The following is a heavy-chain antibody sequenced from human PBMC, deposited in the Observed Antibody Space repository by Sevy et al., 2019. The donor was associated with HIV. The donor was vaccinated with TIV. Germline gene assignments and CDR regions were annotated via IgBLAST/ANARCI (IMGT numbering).Heavy chain of an antibody. D-gene: IGHD3-3*01. Sequence: ASVKVSCKSTGYMFTDLYINWVRLAPGQGREWVGWINPDNGDTDYGQKFQGRVTMTRDTSLSSAYMELSSLRSDDTAIYYCARNLAIFGVPNGLDVWGQGTSVTVSS. V-gene: IGHV1-2*02. CDR3: ARNLAIFGVPNGLDV. J-gene: IGHJ6*02. CDR1: GYMFTDLY. CDR2: INPDNGDT.